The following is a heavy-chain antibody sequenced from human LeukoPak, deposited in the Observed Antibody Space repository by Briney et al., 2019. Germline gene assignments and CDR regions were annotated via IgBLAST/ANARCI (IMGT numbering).Heavy chain of an antibody. V-gene: IGHV1-18*01. Sequence: GASVKVSCKASGYTFTSYGISWVRQAPGQGLEWMGWISAYNGNTNYAQKLQGRVTMTTETSTSTAYMELRRLRSDATAVYYCARVGRFLEWLLHYFDYWGQGTLVTVSS. J-gene: IGHJ4*02. D-gene: IGHD3-3*01. CDR2: ISAYNGNT. CDR3: ARVGRFLEWLLHYFDY. CDR1: GYTFTSYG.